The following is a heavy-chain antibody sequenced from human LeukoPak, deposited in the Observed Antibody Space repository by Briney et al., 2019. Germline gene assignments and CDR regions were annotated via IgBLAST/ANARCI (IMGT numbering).Heavy chain of an antibody. CDR2: INPNNGVT. CDR3: ARSEIYCNNGFCYREPCDY. V-gene: IGHV1-2*02. CDR1: GYTFTSYG. J-gene: IGHJ4*02. Sequence: GASVKVSCKASGYTFTSYGISWVRQAPGQGLEWMGWINPNNGVTDYAQNFQGRVTMTRDTSISTAYVDLSRLTSDDTAVYYCARSEIYCNNGFCYREPCDYWGQGTLVTVSS. D-gene: IGHD2-8*01.